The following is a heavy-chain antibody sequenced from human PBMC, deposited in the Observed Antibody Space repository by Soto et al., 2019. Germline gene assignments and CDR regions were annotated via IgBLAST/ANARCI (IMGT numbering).Heavy chain of an antibody. Sequence: EVQLVESGGGLVQPGRSLRLSCAASGFTFDDYAMHWVRQAPGKGLEWVSGISWNSGSIGYADSVKGRFTISRDNAKNSLYLQMNSLRAEDTALYYCAKAHTYSGSPRGMDVWGQGTTVTVSS. J-gene: IGHJ6*02. V-gene: IGHV3-9*01. CDR2: ISWNSGSI. CDR1: GFTFDDYA. CDR3: AKAHTYSGSPRGMDV. D-gene: IGHD1-26*01.